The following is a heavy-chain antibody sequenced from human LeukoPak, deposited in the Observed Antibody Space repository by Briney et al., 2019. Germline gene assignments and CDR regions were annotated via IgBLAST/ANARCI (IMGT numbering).Heavy chain of an antibody. V-gene: IGHV1-2*04. CDR1: GYTFTGYY. D-gene: IGHD3-10*01. CDR3: ARDLYYYGSGSSTIQDYYYGMDV. J-gene: IGHJ6*02. Sequence: ASVKVSCKASGYTFTGYYMHWVRQAPGQGLEWMGWINPNSGGTNYAKKFQGWVTMTRDTSLSTASMELSRLRSDDTAVYYCARDLYYYGSGSSTIQDYYYGMDVWGQGTTVTVSS. CDR2: INPNSGGT.